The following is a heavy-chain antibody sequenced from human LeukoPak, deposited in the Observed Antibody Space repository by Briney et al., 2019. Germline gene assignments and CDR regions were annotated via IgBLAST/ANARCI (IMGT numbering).Heavy chain of an antibody. Sequence: GGSLRLSCAASGFTFSSYWMHWVRQAPGKGLVWVSRINSDGSSTSYADSVKGRFTISRDSAKNTLYLQMNSLRAEDTAVYYCARDGEAAGVYYYYGMDVWGQGTTVTVSS. CDR1: GFTFSSYW. V-gene: IGHV3-74*01. CDR2: INSDGSST. D-gene: IGHD6-13*01. J-gene: IGHJ6*02. CDR3: ARDGEAAGVYYYYGMDV.